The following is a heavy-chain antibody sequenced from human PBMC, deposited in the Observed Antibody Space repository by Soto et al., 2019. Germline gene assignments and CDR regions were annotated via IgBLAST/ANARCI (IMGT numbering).Heavy chain of an antibody. CDR3: ARLEGDSSSWDYYYYGMDV. CDR1: GYRFTSYW. Sequence: PGESLKISCKVSGYRFTSYWIAWVRQMPGKGLEWMGIIHPGDSDTRYSPSFQGQVTMTTDTSTSTAYMELRSLRSDDTAVYYCARLEGDSSSWDYYYYGMDVWGQGTTVTVSS. J-gene: IGHJ6*02. CDR2: IHPGDSDT. D-gene: IGHD6-13*01. V-gene: IGHV5-51*01.